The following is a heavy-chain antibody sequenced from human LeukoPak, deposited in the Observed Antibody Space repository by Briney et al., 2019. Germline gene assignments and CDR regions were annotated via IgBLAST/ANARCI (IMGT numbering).Heavy chain of an antibody. V-gene: IGHV1-2*02. CDR1: GYTFTGYY. Sequence: GASVKVSCKASGYTFTGYYMHWVRQAPGQGLEWMGWINPNSGGTNYAQKFQGRVTMTRDTSISTAYMELSRLRSDDTAVYYCARDPAPWRDYYDSSGPGEAFDIWGQGTMVTVSS. D-gene: IGHD3-22*01. J-gene: IGHJ3*02. CDR2: INPNSGGT. CDR3: ARDPAPWRDYYDSSGPGEAFDI.